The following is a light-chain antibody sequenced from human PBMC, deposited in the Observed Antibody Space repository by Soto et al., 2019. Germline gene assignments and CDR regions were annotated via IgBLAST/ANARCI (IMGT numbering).Light chain of an antibody. CDR2: EAS. V-gene: IGKV3-11*01. CDR3: HQRSYWPWT. J-gene: IGKJ1*01. CDR1: QSVSGY. Sequence: EIVLTQSPATLSLSPGERATLSCRASQSVSGYLVWYQQKPGQAPRLLSYEASTRATGIPARFSGSGTGTDFTLTINSLEPEDFAVYFCHQRSYWPWTFGQGTKVEIK.